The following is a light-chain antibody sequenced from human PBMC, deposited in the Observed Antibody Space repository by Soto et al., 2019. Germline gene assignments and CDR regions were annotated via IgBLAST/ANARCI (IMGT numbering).Light chain of an antibody. J-gene: IGKJ1*01. CDR3: MQFAHFPRT. CDR1: QSLVYSDGNTY. Sequence: DVVLTQTPLSSPVTLGQPASISCRSSQSLVYSDGNTYLSWLQQRPGQPPRLLIYQISNRFSGVPDRFSGSGAGRYFTLKTSRVEAEDVGVYYCMQFAHFPRTFGQGTKVEI. V-gene: IGKV2-24*01. CDR2: QIS.